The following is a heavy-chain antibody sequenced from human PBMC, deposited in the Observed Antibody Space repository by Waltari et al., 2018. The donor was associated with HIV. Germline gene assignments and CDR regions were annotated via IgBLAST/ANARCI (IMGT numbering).Heavy chain of an antibody. Sequence: EVQLVQSGAEVKEPGESLKISCQGSGYNFNIFWIACVRQMPGKGLEWMGILFPGDSVTRYSPPFQGQVTTSAAKSITTAYLQWTTLRASDTAMYYCARGAVRSTLFYFDFWAQGTLVTVSS. D-gene: IGHD2-15*01. CDR3: ARGAVRSTLFYFDF. J-gene: IGHJ4*02. CDR2: LFPGDSVT. CDR1: GYNFNIFW. V-gene: IGHV5-51*03.